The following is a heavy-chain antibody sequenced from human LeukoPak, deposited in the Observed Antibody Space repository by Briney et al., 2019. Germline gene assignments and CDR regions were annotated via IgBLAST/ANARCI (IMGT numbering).Heavy chain of an antibody. J-gene: IGHJ6*03. V-gene: IGHV4-4*07. CDR1: GGSIRSYY. D-gene: IGHD3-3*01. CDR2: IYTSGST. CDR3: ARDRSGTIFGVNYMDV. Sequence: PSETLSLTRTVSGGSIRSYYWSWIRQPAGKGLDWIRRIYTSGSTNYNPSLKSRVTISVVKSKNQFSLKLRSVTAADTAVYYCARDRSGTIFGVNYMDVWGKGTTVTVSS.